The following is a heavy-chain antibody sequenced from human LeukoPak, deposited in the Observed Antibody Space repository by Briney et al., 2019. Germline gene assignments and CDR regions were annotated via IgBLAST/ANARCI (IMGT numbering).Heavy chain of an antibody. CDR2: IKQDGSEK. D-gene: IGHD3-9*01. V-gene: IGHV3-7*05. Sequence: GGSLRLSCAASGFTFSSYWMSWVRQAPGKGLEWVANIKQDGSEKYYVDSVKGRFTSSRDNSKSTLYLQMNSLRAEDTAVYYCAKFYDILTGYFDYWGQGTLVTVSS. J-gene: IGHJ4*02. CDR3: AKFYDILTGYFDY. CDR1: GFTFSSYW.